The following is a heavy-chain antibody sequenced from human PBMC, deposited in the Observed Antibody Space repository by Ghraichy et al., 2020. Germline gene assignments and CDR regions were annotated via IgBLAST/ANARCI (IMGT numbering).Heavy chain of an antibody. J-gene: IGHJ4*02. V-gene: IGHV3-23*01. D-gene: IGHD2-15*01. Sequence: GGSLRLSCAVSGFSFSIYAMCWVRQAPGRGLEWVSSISGAGDYTYYADSVKGRFTFSRDNSKNTLYLQLHSLRAEDTAIYYCARQGAFGGLAAHPFDYWGQGTLVTVSS. CDR3: ARQGAFGGLAAHPFDY. CDR1: GFSFSIYA. CDR2: ISGAGDYT.